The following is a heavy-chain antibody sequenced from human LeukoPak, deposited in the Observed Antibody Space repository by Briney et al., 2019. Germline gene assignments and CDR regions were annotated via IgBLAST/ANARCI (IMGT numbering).Heavy chain of an antibody. D-gene: IGHD1-26*01. Sequence: PGGSLRHSRAPSRLNVSCNYLSWVGQAPGKGVARNPVIYSARSTYSAASVKARFTIYRDNSKNTLYLQMNSLRAEETAVYYCARDPISGSYQGLPYFDIWGQGTMVTVSS. J-gene: IGHJ3*02. CDR3: ARDPISGSYQGLPYFDI. CDR1: RLNVSCNY. CDR2: IYSARST. V-gene: IGHV3-66*02.